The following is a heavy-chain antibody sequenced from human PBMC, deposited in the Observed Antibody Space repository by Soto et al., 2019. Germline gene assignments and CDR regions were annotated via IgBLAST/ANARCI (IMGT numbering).Heavy chain of an antibody. CDR3: ARTYYYDSSGYYLWFDP. J-gene: IGHJ5*02. V-gene: IGHV1-2*04. CDR1: GYTFTGYY. D-gene: IGHD3-22*01. CDR2: INPNSGGT. Sequence: ASVKVSCKASGYTFTGYYMHWVRQAPGQGLEWMGWINPNSGGTNYAQKFQGWVTMTRDTSTSTAYMELSSLRSEDTAVYYCARTYYYDSSGYYLWFDPWGQGTLVTVSS.